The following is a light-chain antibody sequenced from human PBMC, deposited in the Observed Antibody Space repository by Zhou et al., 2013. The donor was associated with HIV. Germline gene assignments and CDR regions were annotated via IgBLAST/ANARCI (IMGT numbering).Light chain of an antibody. J-gene: IGKJ4*02. V-gene: IGKV1-5*03. Sequence: DVQLTQSPPTLSASVGDKVTITCRASRTISPWLAWYQQKPGGAPKLLLYQASTLESRVSSRFTGRGSGAEFHLSIVSLQPDDFATYYCQYYGDSSRTFGRGTRVEMK. CDR2: QAS. CDR1: RTISPW. CDR3: QYYGDSSRT.